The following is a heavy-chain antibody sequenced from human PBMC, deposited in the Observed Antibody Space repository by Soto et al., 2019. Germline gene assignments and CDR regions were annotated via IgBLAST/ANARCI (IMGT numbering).Heavy chain of an antibody. V-gene: IGHV3-30*18. D-gene: IGHD1-26*01. J-gene: IGHJ3*02. CDR1: GFSFTTYV. Sequence: PGGSLRLSCAASGFSFTTYVRHWVRQAPGKGLEWVAVISHDGSYKYYGDAVKGRFTISRDTSKNAVYLEMNSLRPEDTAVYYCAKGLLAIVGTTLPRDAFNIWGQGTMVTV. CDR3: AKGLLAIVGTTLPRDAFNI. CDR2: ISHDGSYK.